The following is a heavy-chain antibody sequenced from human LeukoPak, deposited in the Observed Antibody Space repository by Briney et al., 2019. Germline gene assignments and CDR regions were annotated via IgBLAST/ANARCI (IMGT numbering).Heavy chain of an antibody. D-gene: IGHD4/OR15-4a*01. Sequence: GGSLRLSCAASGFTFSSYGMHWVRQAPGKGLEWVAVISYDGSNKYYADSVKGRFTISRDNSKNTLYLQMNSLRAEDTAVYYCAKLGAPFDYWGQGTLVTVSS. J-gene: IGHJ4*02. V-gene: IGHV3-30*18. CDR1: GFTFSSYG. CDR2: ISYDGSNK. CDR3: AKLGAPFDY.